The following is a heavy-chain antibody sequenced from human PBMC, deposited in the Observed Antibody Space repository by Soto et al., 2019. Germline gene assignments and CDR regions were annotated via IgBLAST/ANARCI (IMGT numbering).Heavy chain of an antibody. V-gene: IGHV3-23*01. Sequence: PGGSLSLSCAASGFTFSRYAMSWVRQTPGKGPECVSAISGDGGSTHYADSVKGRFTISRDNLINTLYLQLDRLRAEDTAVYYCAKVGGFDPWGQGTLVTVS. CDR2: ISGDGGST. D-gene: IGHD4-17*01. J-gene: IGHJ5*02. CDR1: GFTFSRYA. CDR3: AKVGGFDP.